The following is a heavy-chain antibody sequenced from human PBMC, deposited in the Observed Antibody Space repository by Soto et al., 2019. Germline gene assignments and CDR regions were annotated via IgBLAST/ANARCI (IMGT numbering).Heavy chain of an antibody. V-gene: IGHV4-39*01. CDR1: GGSISSSSYY. J-gene: IGHJ5*02. Sequence: SETLSLTCTVSGGSISSSSYYWGWIRQPPGKGLEWIGSIYYSGSTYYNPSLKSRVTISVDTSKNQFSLKLSSVTAADTAVYYCARYFMGATVWFYPWGQGTLVTVSS. CDR3: ARYFMGATVWFYP. CDR2: IYYSGST. D-gene: IGHD1-26*01.